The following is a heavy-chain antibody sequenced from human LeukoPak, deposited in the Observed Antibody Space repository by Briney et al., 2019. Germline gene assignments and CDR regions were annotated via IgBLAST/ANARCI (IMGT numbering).Heavy chain of an antibody. J-gene: IGHJ4*02. CDR3: ARMDWEMATLDY. V-gene: IGHV4-30-4*01. Sequence: PSQTLSLTCTVSGGSISSGDYYWSWIRQPPGKGLEWIAYMYYSGSTYYNPSLKSRVTMSADTSKNQLSLKLSSVTAADTAVYYCARMDWEMATLDYWGQGTLVTVSS. D-gene: IGHD5-24*01. CDR2: MYYSGST. CDR1: GGSISSGDYY.